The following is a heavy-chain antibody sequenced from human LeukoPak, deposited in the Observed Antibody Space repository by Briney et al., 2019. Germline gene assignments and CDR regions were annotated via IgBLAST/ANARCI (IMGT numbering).Heavy chain of an antibody. D-gene: IGHD3-10*01. CDR3: ARAGPNYGSGSYLDY. Sequence: GGSLRLSCAASGFTVSSNYMSWVRQAPGKGLEWVSVIYSGGSTYYVDSVKGRFTISRDNSKNTLYLQMNSLRAEDTAVYYCARAGPNYGSGSYLDYWGQGTLVTVSS. J-gene: IGHJ4*02. CDR2: IYSGGST. V-gene: IGHV3-53*01. CDR1: GFTVSSNY.